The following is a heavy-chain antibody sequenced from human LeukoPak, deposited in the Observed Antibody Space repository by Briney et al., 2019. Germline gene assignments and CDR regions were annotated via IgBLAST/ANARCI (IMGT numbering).Heavy chain of an antibody. D-gene: IGHD3-22*01. CDR2: INPNSGGT. Sequence: ASVKVSCKASGYTFTGYYMHWVRQAPGQGLKWMGRINPNSGGTNYAQKFQGRVTMTRDTSISTAYMELSRLRSDDTAVYYCARDYYDSSGYYNYWGQGTLVTVSS. J-gene: IGHJ4*02. CDR1: GYTFTGYY. CDR3: ARDYYDSSGYYNY. V-gene: IGHV1-2*06.